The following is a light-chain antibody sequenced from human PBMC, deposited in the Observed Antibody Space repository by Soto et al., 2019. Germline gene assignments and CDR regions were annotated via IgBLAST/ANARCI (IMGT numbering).Light chain of an antibody. V-gene: IGLV2-8*01. J-gene: IGLJ1*01. Sequence: QSALTQPPSASGSPGQSVTISCSGSSSDIGGYTYVSWYQHHPGKAPKLMIYEVSKRPSGVPDRFSGSKSGNTASLTVSGLPAEDEADYCCSSFADSNSYVFGTGTKLTVL. CDR3: SSFADSNSYV. CDR2: EVS. CDR1: SSDIGGYTY.